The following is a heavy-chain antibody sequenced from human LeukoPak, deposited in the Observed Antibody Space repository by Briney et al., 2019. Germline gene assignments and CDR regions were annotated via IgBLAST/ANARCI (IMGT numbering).Heavy chain of an antibody. J-gene: IGHJ4*02. CDR3: ARNRDGLGL. CDR2: INAGGTST. Sequence: GGSVRLSCAASGLTCSSDSLVWVPHAPGKGLVWGSYINAGGTSTTYADSVKGRFTISRDNAKKTVYLQMNSLTSEDTAVYYCARNRDGLGLWGQGTLVTVSS. CDR1: GLTCSSDS. V-gene: IGHV3-74*01. D-gene: IGHD3-16*01.